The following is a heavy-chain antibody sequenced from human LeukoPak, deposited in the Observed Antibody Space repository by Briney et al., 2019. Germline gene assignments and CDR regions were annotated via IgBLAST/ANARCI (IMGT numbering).Heavy chain of an antibody. CDR1: GFAFADYA. V-gene: IGHV3-43*02. J-gene: IGHJ4*02. D-gene: IGHD2-2*01. Sequence: GGSLRLSCAASGFAFADYAMHWFRQAPGKGLEWVSFITGDGGFTYYADSMKGRFTIYRDNSKNSLYLQMNSLRTEDTALYYCAKAGCTTDTCYANYWGQGTLVTVSS. CDR2: ITGDGGFT. CDR3: AKAGCTTDTCYANY.